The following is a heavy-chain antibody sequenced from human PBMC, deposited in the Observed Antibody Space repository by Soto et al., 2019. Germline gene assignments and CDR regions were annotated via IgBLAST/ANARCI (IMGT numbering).Heavy chain of an antibody. CDR2: IYWDDDK. CDR3: THTDSRTSLAMDY. J-gene: IGHJ4*02. CDR1: GFSLYTGGVG. V-gene: IGHV2-5*02. Sequence: GSGPTLVNPTQTLTLTCTFSGFSLYTGGVGVAWIRQPPGKALEWLALIYWDDDKRYSPSLKSRLTITKGTSKRQVVLTMTNMDPVDTATYYCTHTDSRTSLAMDYWGQGTLVTVSS. D-gene: IGHD2-21*02.